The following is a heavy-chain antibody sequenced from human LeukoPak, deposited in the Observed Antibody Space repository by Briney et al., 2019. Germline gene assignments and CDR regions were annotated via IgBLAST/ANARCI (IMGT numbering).Heavy chain of an antibody. CDR2: VIRDGSFT. Sequence: GGSLRLSCAASGFTFRSYWMHWVRQAPGKGLEWVSRVIRDGSFTNYADSVMGRFTISRDNAKNTLYLQMSSLRAEDTAVYFCVRDGYDFNFDYWGQGSLVTVSS. CDR3: VRDGYDFNFDY. V-gene: IGHV3-74*01. D-gene: IGHD5-24*01. J-gene: IGHJ4*02. CDR1: GFTFRSYW.